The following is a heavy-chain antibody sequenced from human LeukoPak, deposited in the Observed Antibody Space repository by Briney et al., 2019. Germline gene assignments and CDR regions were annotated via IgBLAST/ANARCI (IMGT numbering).Heavy chain of an antibody. Sequence: PGGSLRLSCTASGFTFSDSYMTWIRQAPGKGLEWVSYISSGGSSIHYADSVKGRFTISRDNAKNSLFPQMDSLRAEDTAVYYCARPDSRYFYGMDVWGQGATVTVSS. CDR3: ARPDSRYFYGMDV. V-gene: IGHV3-11*01. CDR2: ISSGGSSI. J-gene: IGHJ6*02. CDR1: GFTFSDSY. D-gene: IGHD2/OR15-2a*01.